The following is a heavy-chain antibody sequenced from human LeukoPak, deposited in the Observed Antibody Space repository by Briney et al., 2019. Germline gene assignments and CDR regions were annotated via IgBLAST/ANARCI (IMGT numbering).Heavy chain of an antibody. CDR3: ARTALRYYGSGSFSLDVFDI. J-gene: IGHJ3*02. CDR2: ITSDGSKK. Sequence: GRSLRLSCAASGFTFSSYGMHWVRQAPGKGLEWVVVITSDGSKKYYADSVKGRITISRDNSKSSLYLQMNSLTPEDTAVYYCARTALRYYGSGSFSLDVFDIWGQGTMVTVSS. D-gene: IGHD3-10*01. CDR1: GFTFSSYG. V-gene: IGHV3-30*19.